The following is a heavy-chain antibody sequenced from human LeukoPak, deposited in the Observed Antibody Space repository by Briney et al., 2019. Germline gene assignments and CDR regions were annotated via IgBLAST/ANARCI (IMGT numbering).Heavy chain of an antibody. V-gene: IGHV4-4*07. Sequence: SETLSLTCTVSGGSISSYYWSWIRQPAGKGLEWIGRIYTSGSTNYNPSLKSRVTMSVDTSKNQFPLKLSSVTAADTAVYYCARGLYYDFWSGYNDAFDIWGQGTMVTVSS. CDR1: GGSISSYY. D-gene: IGHD3-3*01. CDR3: ARGLYYDFWSGYNDAFDI. CDR2: IYTSGST. J-gene: IGHJ3*02.